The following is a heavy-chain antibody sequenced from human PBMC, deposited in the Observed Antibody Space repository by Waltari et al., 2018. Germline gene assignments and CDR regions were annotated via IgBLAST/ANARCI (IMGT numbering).Heavy chain of an antibody. D-gene: IGHD6-13*01. Sequence: QVQLQESGPGLVKPSETLSLTCTVSGGSISSYYWSWIRQPPGKGLEWIGYIYYSGSTNYNPSLKSRVTISVDTSKNQFSLKLSSVTAADTAVYYCARRSPHLAAAGSYYFDYWGQGTLVTVSS. CDR3: ARRSPHLAAAGSYYFDY. V-gene: IGHV4-59*08. J-gene: IGHJ4*02. CDR2: IYYSGST. CDR1: GGSISSYY.